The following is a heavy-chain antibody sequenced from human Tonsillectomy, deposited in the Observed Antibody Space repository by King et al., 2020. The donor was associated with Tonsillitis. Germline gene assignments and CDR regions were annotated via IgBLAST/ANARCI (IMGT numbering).Heavy chain of an antibody. CDR1: GFTFSSYA. Sequence: VQLVESGGGLVQPGGSLRLSCAASGFTFSSYAMSWVRQAPGKGLEWVSAITGSGGSTYSADSVKGRFTISRDNSKTTLYLQMNSLRAEDTAVYYCAKDHYGDYRVNDFDYWGQGTLVTVSS. D-gene: IGHD4-17*01. CDR3: AKDHYGDYRVNDFDY. J-gene: IGHJ4*02. V-gene: IGHV3-23*04. CDR2: ITGSGGST.